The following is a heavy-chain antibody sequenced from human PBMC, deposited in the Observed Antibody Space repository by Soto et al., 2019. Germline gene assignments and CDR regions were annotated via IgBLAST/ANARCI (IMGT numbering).Heavy chain of an antibody. V-gene: IGHV3-33*01. CDR2: IWYDGSNK. CDR1: GFTFSSYG. D-gene: IGHD6-19*01. CDR3: ARDILSGWYDNWFDP. Sequence: PGGSLRLSCAASGFTFSSYGVHWVRQAPGKGLEWVAVIWYDGSNKYYADSVKGRFTISRDNSKNTLYLQMNSLRAEDTAVYYCARDILSGWYDNWFDPWGQGTLVTVSS. J-gene: IGHJ5*02.